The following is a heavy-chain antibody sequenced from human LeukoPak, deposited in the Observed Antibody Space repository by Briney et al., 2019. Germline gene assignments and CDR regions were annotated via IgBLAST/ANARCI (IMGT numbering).Heavy chain of an antibody. D-gene: IGHD3-10*01. V-gene: IGHV3-73*01. CDR1: GFAFSGSA. CDR3: TGNYYGSGSYADFDY. CDR2: IRSTANGYAT. J-gene: IGHJ4*02. Sequence: GGSLRLSCAASGFAFSGSALYWVRQASGKGLEWVGRIRSTANGYATAYAASVKGRFTISRDDSKNTAYLQMDSLKTEDTAVYYCTGNYYGSGSYADFDYWGQGTLVTVSS.